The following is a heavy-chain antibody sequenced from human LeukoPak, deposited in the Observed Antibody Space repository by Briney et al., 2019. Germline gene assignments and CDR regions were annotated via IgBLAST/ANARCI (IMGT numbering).Heavy chain of an antibody. CDR3: ARGVWSSSGYYMDV. V-gene: IGHV3-33*01. J-gene: IGHJ6*03. CDR2: ISYDGTNK. Sequence: PGRSLRLSCAASGFTFTGYGMHWVRQAPGKGLEWVAVISYDGTNKYYADSVKGRFTISRDNSKNTLYLQMNSLRAEDTAVYYCARGVWSSSGYYMDVWGKGTTVTVSS. CDR1: GFTFTGYG. D-gene: IGHD6-6*01.